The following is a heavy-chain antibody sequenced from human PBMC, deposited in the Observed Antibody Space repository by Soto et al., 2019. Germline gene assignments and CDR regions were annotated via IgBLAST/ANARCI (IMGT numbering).Heavy chain of an antibody. CDR1: GYTFTNYA. CDR3: ARAGDDCSAAKCYVIDY. J-gene: IGHJ4*02. D-gene: IGHD2-2*01. CDR2: INTGKGNT. Sequence: QVQLVRSGAEVKKPGASVMVSCKASGYTFTNYAMHWVRQAPGQRLEWMGWINTGKGNTKISQKFQDRITITSDTSARTAYMDLSSLRSEDTAMYYCARAGDDCSAAKCYVIDYWGQGTLVTVSS. V-gene: IGHV1-3*04.